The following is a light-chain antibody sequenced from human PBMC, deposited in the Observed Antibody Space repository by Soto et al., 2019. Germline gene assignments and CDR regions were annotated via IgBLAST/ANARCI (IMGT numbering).Light chain of an antibody. Sequence: QSVLTQPASVSGSPGQSITISCTGTSSDVGSYNLVSWYQQHPGKAPKLMIYEVSKRPSGVSNRFSGSKSANTASLTISGLQAEDEADYYCCSYAVSSTYVVFGGGTKLTVL. V-gene: IGLV2-23*02. CDR1: SSDVGSYNL. CDR2: EVS. J-gene: IGLJ2*01. CDR3: CSYAVSSTYVV.